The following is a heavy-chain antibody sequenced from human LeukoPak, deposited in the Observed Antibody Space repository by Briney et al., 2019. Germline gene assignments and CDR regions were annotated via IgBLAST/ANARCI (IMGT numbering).Heavy chain of an antibody. J-gene: IGHJ4*02. Sequence: GGSLRLSCAASGFTFSSYAMHWVRQAPGKGLEWVAVISYDGSNKYYADSVKGRFTISRDNSKNTLYLQMNSLRAGDTAVYYCARDNSGSYDGSGYYGYWGQGTLVTVSS. CDR2: ISYDGSNK. CDR3: ARDNSGSYDGSGYYGY. V-gene: IGHV3-30*01. CDR1: GFTFSSYA. D-gene: IGHD3-22*01.